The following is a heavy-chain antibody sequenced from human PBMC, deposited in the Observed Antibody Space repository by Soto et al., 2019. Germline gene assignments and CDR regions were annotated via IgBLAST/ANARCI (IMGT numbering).Heavy chain of an antibody. CDR2: IYPGDSTT. D-gene: IGHD3-3*01. Sequence: GESLKISCHGSGYTFSTYWIGWVRQMAGKGLEWMGMIYPGDSTTTYSPSFQGRVTISADKSITTAYLQWSSLEASDTAMYYCISGYYTWFDPWGHGTLVTVSS. J-gene: IGHJ5*02. V-gene: IGHV5-51*01. CDR3: ISGYYTWFDP. CDR1: GYTFSTYW.